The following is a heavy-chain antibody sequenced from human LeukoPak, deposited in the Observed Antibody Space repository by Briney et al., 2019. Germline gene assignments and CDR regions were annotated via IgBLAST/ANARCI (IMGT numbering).Heavy chain of an antibody. CDR3: ARDNSVGDNAWWFDP. CDR2: INPTGGST. CDR1: GYTFTSYY. Sequence: ASVKVSCKASGYTFTSYYMHWVRQAPGQGLEWMGLINPTGGSTGYAQKFQGRVTMTRDMSTSTDYMELSSLRSEDTAIYYCARDNSVGDNAWWFDPWAREPWSPSPQ. D-gene: IGHD1-26*01. V-gene: IGHV1-46*01. J-gene: IGHJ5*02.